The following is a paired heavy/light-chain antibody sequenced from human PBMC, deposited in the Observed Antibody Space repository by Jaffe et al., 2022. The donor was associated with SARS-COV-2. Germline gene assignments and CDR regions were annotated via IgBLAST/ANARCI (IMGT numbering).Light chain of an antibody. CDR1: NVGGKS. CDR2: YDS. CDR3: QVWDTDTEHWGV. Sequence: SYVLTQPPSVSVAPGKTATITCGGNNVGGKSVHWYQQKPGQAPVVVIHYDSDRPSGIPERFSGSNSGNTATLTISRVEAGDEADYYCQVWDTDTEHWGVFGTGTKVTVL. V-gene: IGLV3-21*04. J-gene: IGLJ1*01.
Heavy chain of an antibody. J-gene: IGHJ4*02. D-gene: IGHD6-13*01. V-gene: IGHV3-21*01. CDR3: VRGQQLVPEFFDY. CDR2: ISASGTYK. Sequence: EVQLVESGGGLVKPGGSLRLSCAASSFIFSDYSMTWVRQAPGKGLEWISSISASGTYKYHADSVRGRFTISRDNDKNSLSLQMNSLRAEDTGLYYCVRGQQLVPEFFDYWGQGSLVTVTS. CDR1: SFIFSDYS.